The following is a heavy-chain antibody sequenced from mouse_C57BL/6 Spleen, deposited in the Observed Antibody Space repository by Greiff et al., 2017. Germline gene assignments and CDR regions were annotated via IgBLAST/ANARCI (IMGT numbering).Heavy chain of an antibody. J-gene: IGHJ4*01. CDR1: GYTFTSYW. D-gene: IGHD1-1*01. Sequence: QVQLQQPGAELVKPGASVKLSCKASGYTFTSYWMQWVKQRPGQGLEWIGEIDPSDSYTNYNQKFKGKATLTVDPSSSTAYMQLSSLTSEDSAVYYCARGYGSSYDYAMDYWGQGTSVTVSS. V-gene: IGHV1-50*01. CDR3: ARGYGSSYDYAMDY. CDR2: IDPSDSYT.